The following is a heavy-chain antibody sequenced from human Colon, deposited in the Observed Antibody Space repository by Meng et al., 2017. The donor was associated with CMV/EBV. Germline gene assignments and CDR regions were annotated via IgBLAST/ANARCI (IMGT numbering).Heavy chain of an antibody. Sequence: GGSLRLSCAASGYTFSNYWMHWVRQAPGKGLVWVARINSDGGKTSYPDAVKGRFTVSRDNDKNSIYLQMNSLRPEDTALYSCGRDINPGGLDDWGQGTLVTVSS. D-gene: IGHD3-10*01. J-gene: IGHJ4*02. CDR2: INSDGGKT. CDR3: GRDINPGGLDD. V-gene: IGHV3-74*01. CDR1: GYTFSNYW.